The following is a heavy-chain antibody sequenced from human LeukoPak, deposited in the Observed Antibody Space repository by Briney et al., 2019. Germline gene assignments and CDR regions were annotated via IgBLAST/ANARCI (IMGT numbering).Heavy chain of an antibody. Sequence: SETLSLTCTVPGGSLVSHYWSWIRLPPGKGLEWIGSIYYSGSTNYNPSLKSRVTISLDTSKNQFSLKLSSVTAADTAVYYCARRDYGSGSYPFDYWGQGILVTVSS. V-gene: IGHV4-59*08. D-gene: IGHD3-10*01. CDR2: IYYSGST. CDR1: GGSLVSHY. J-gene: IGHJ4*02. CDR3: ARRDYGSGSYPFDY.